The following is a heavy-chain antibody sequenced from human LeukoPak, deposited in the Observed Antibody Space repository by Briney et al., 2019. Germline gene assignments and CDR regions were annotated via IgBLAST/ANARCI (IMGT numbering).Heavy chain of an antibody. CDR3: ARDALFSTSPGGDY. CDR1: GFSCNNYG. Sequence: GRSLRLSCAASGFSCNNYGMHWVRQAPGKGVEWVAVVWYDGKNKYYGDAAKGRFAISRDNSKNTLYLQMNSLRAEDTAVYFCARDALFSTSPGGDYWGQGTLVIVSS. J-gene: IGHJ4*02. V-gene: IGHV3-33*01. D-gene: IGHD2/OR15-2a*01. CDR2: VWYDGKNK.